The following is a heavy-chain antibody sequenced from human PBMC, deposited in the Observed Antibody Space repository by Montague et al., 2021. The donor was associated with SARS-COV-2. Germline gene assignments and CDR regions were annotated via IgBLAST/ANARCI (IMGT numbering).Heavy chain of an antibody. Sequence: NPSLMRRVTISVDKSKNQFSLKLRSVTAADTTVYYCARRPVGYYDYGMDVWGQGTTVTVSS. J-gene: IGHJ6*02. V-gene: IGHV4-4*02. CDR3: ARRPVGYYDYGMDV.